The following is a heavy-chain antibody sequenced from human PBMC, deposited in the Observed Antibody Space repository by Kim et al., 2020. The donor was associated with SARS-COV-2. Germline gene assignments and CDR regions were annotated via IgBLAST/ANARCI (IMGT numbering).Heavy chain of an antibody. CDR2: IYYSGST. CDR3: TKSRVRYSYGSYYYGMDV. V-gene: IGHV4-59*13. J-gene: IGHJ6*02. D-gene: IGHD5-18*01. Sequence: SETLSLTCTVSGGSISSYYWSWIRQPPGKGLEWIGYIYYSGSTNYNPSLKSRVTISVDTSKNQFSLKLSSVTAADTAVYYCTKSRVRYSYGSYYYGMDVWGQGTTVTVSS. CDR1: GGSISSYY.